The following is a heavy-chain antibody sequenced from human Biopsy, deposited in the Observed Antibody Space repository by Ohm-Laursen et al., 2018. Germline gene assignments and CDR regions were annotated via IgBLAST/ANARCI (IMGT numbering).Heavy chain of an antibody. CDR1: GGTFNNYP. CDR3: ARAVRNQLVSEY. D-gene: IGHD1-1*01. Sequence: SVKVSCKASGGTFNNYPLSWVRKAPGQGLEWMGGILPPFRTTHYAQKFQGRVSITADDSISTAYMELSSLRSEDTAVYYCARAVRNQLVSEYWGQGTLVTVSS. CDR2: ILPPFRTT. J-gene: IGHJ4*02. V-gene: IGHV1-69*13.